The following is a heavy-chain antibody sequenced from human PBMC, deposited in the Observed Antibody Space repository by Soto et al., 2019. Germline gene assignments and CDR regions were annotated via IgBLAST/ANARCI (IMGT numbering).Heavy chain of an antibody. J-gene: IGHJ4*02. CDR3: AKDMKWGGMTTIHYFAS. CDR2: ISWNSETI. D-gene: IGHD4-17*01. V-gene: IGHV3-9*01. Sequence: EVQLVESGGGLVQPGRSLRLSCAASGFTVDDYAMHWVRQAPGKGLEWVSGISWNSETIDYADSVKGRFTISRDNAKSSLFLQMNSLRPDDTALYYCAKDMKWGGMTTIHYFASWGQGTLVTVSS. CDR1: GFTVDDYA.